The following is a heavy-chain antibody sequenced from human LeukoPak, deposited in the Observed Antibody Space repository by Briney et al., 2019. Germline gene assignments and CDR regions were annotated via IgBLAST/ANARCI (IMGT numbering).Heavy chain of an antibody. Sequence: PGRSLRVSGAASGFTFSNYGMRWGRQAPGKGLEWVSVISYDESVKYYADSVKGRFTIPRDNSKNTLYLRMNSLSPDDTAVYYCAKGVVAATNAAYYGMDVWGQGTTVTVSS. J-gene: IGHJ6*02. D-gene: IGHD2-15*01. CDR1: GFTFSNYG. CDR2: ISYDESVK. V-gene: IGHV3-30*18. CDR3: AKGVVAATNAAYYGMDV.